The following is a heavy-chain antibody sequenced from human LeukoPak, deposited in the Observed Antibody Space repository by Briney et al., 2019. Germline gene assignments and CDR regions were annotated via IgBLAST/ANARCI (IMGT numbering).Heavy chain of an antibody. CDR1: GYSFTSYW. Sequence: GESLKISCKGSGYSFTSYWIGWVRQMPGKGLEWMGIIYPGDSDTRYSPSFQGQVTISADKSISTAYLQWSSLKASDTAMYYCARRRYCSCTSCPAGWFDPWGQGTLVTVSS. CDR2: IYPGDSDT. D-gene: IGHD2-2*01. CDR3: ARRRYCSCTSCPAGWFDP. V-gene: IGHV5-51*01. J-gene: IGHJ5*02.